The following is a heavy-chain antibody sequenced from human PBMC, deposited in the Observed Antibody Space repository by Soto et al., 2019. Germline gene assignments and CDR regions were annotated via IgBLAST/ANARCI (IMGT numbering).Heavy chain of an antibody. CDR1: GYNFTTFW. J-gene: IGHJ4*02. CDR3: ARLGFPGAIYFDS. Sequence: GESLKISCKGSGYNFTTFWIGWVRQMPGKGLEWMGIIYPGDSETKYSPDFEGQVTISADRSTNTAYLQWRSLRASDTAMYYCARLGFPGAIYFDSWGLETLVTVSS. V-gene: IGHV5-51*01. CDR2: IYPGDSET.